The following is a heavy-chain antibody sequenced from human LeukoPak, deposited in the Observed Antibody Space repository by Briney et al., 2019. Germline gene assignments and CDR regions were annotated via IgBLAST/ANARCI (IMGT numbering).Heavy chain of an antibody. CDR1: GGSISSYY. D-gene: IGHD5-18*01. Sequence: NPSETLSLTCTVSGGSISSYYWSWIRQPPGKGLEWIGYIYYSGSTNCNPSLKSRVTISVDTSKNQFSLKLSSVTAADTAVYYCAREVYSYGLFDYWGQGTLVTVSS. J-gene: IGHJ4*02. CDR2: IYYSGST. CDR3: AREVYSYGLFDY. V-gene: IGHV4-59*01.